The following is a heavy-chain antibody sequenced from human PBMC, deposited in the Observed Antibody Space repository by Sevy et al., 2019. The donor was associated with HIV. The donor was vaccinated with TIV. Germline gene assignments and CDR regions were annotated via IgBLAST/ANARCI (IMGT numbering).Heavy chain of an antibody. CDR1: GFTFSSYA. Sequence: GGSLRLSCAASGFTFSSYAMSWVRQAPGKGLEWVSAISGSGGSTYYVDSVKGRFTISRDNSKNTLYLQMNSLRAEDTAVYYCAKDGSYNWNGDYFDYWGQGTLVTVSS. V-gene: IGHV3-23*01. D-gene: IGHD1-20*01. CDR2: ISGSGGST. CDR3: AKDGSYNWNGDYFDY. J-gene: IGHJ4*02.